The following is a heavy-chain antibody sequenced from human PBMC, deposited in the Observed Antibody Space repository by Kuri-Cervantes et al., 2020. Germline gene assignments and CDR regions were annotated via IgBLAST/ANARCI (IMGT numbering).Heavy chain of an antibody. V-gene: IGHV3-30*18. J-gene: IGHJ4*02. CDR2: ISYDGSNK. D-gene: IGHD2-2*01. CDR3: AKDPLRYCSSTSCYAIDY. Sequence: GESLKISCAASGFTFSSYGMHWVRQAPGKGLEWVAVISYDGSNKYYADSVKGRFTISRDNSKNTLYLQMNSLRAEDTAVYYCAKDPLRYCSSTSCYAIDYWGQGTLVTVSS. CDR1: GFTFSSYG.